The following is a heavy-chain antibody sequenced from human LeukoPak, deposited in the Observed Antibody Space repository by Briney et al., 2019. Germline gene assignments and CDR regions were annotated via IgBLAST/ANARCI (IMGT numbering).Heavy chain of an antibody. CDR1: GYTFTSFG. CDR2: ISAYNGNT. Sequence: ASVKVSCKAFGYTFTSFGISWVRQAPGQGLEWMGWISAYNGNTNYAQKLQGRVTMTTDTSTSTAYMELRSLRSDDTAVYYCARDPTGRKYCSSTSCFAHSGAFDIWGQGTMVTVSS. CDR3: ARDPTGRKYCSSTSCFAHSGAFDI. D-gene: IGHD2-2*01. J-gene: IGHJ3*02. V-gene: IGHV1-18*01.